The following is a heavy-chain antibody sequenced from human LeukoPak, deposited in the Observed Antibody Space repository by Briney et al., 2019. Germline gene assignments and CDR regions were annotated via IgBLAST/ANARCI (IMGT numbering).Heavy chain of an antibody. CDR1: GGSFSGYY. CDR2: INHSGST. V-gene: IGHV4-34*01. Sequence: SETLSLTCAVYGGSFSGYYWSWIRQPPGKGLEWIGEINHSGSTKYNPSLKSRVTMSVDTSKNQFSLKLSSVTAADTAVYYCARVLIGFCTTSCYDAFDIWGQGTLVTVSS. CDR3: ARVLIGFCTTSCYDAFDI. J-gene: IGHJ3*02. D-gene: IGHD2-2*01.